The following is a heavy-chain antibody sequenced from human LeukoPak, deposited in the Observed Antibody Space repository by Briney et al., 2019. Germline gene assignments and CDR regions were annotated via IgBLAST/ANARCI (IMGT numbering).Heavy chain of an antibody. Sequence: ASVKVSCKASGYNFAGYHIHGVRQAPGQGLEWMGWINPNSGGSNYAQKFQGRVTMTRDTSISTAYMELSRLRSDDTAVYYCARDRVVTTNYYNMDVWGQGTTVTVSS. CDR1: GYNFAGYH. V-gene: IGHV1-2*02. J-gene: IGHJ6*02. CDR2: INPNSGGS. D-gene: IGHD3-22*01. CDR3: ARDRVVTTNYYNMDV.